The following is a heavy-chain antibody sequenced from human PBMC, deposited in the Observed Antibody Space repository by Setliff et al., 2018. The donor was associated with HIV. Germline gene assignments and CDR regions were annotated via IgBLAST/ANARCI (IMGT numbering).Heavy chain of an antibody. CDR2: IIPIFGTA. CDR3: ARSRIAAAGTPHYFGY. CDR1: GGTFSSYA. V-gene: IGHV1-69*13. Sequence: SVKVSCKASGGTFSSYAISWVRQAPGQGLEWMGGIIPIFGTANYAQKFQGRVTITADESTSTAYMELSSLRSEDTAVYYCARSRIAAAGTPHYFGYWGQGTLVTVSS. J-gene: IGHJ4*02. D-gene: IGHD6-13*01.